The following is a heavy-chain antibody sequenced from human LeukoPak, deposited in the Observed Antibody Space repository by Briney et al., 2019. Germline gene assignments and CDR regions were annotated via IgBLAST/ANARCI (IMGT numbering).Heavy chain of an antibody. CDR3: ARDGGVGVPAASDAFDI. D-gene: IGHD2-2*01. J-gene: IGHJ3*02. V-gene: IGHV3-48*01. Sequence: QAGGSLRLSCAASGFTFSSYSMNWVRQAPGKGLEWVSYISSSSGTIYYADSVKGRFTISRDNAKNSLYLQMNSLRAEDTAVYYCARDGGVGVPAASDAFDIWGQGTMVTVSS. CDR1: GFTFSSYS. CDR2: ISSSSGTI.